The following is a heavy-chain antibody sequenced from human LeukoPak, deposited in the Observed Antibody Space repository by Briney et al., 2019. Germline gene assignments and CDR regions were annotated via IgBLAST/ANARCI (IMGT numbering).Heavy chain of an antibody. CDR3: ARYGRITMVRGVILQYNWFDP. CDR2: INPNSGGT. CDR1: GYTFTNYD. J-gene: IGHJ5*02. Sequence: ASVKVSCKASGYTFTNYDFNWVRQAPGQGLEWMGWINPNSGGTNYAQKFQGRVTMTRDTSISTAYMELSRLRSDDTAVYYCARYGRITMVRGVILQYNWFDPWGQGTLVTVSS. D-gene: IGHD3-10*01. V-gene: IGHV1-2*02.